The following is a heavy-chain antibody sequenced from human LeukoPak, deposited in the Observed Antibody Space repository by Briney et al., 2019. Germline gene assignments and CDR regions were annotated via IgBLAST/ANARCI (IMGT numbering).Heavy chain of an antibody. CDR2: ISYDGSNK. V-gene: IGHV3-30-3*01. D-gene: IGHD1-20*01. Sequence: PGRSLRLSCAASGFTFSSYAMHWVRQAPGKGLEWAAVISYDGSNKYYADSVKGRFTISRDNSKDTLYLQMNSLRAEDTAVYYCARDVANYNWNDGGIDYWGQGTLVTVSS. CDR1: GFTFSSYA. J-gene: IGHJ4*02. CDR3: ARDVANYNWNDGGIDY.